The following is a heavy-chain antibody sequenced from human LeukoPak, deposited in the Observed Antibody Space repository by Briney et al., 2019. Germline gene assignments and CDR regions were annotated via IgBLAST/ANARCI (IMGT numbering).Heavy chain of an antibody. J-gene: IGHJ4*02. D-gene: IGHD3-10*01. CDR1: GGSISRTGYY. CDR2: IYYNGNI. V-gene: IGHV4-39*01. CDR3: ATHAESGFGELAFDY. Sequence: SETLSLTCTVSGGSISRTGYYWGWIRQSPRKGLEWIGSIYYNGNIFYNPSLKSRVTISVDTAKNQLSLEVTPVTDADTAVYYCATHAESGFGELAFDYRGQGTLVTVSS.